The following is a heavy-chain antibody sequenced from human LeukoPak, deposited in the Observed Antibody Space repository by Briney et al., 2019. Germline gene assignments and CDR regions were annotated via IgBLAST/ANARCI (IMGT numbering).Heavy chain of an antibody. CDR1: GGSISSYY. V-gene: IGHV4-4*07. CDR3: ARDLESDIVVVGRRNWFDP. Sequence: SETLSLTCTVSGGSISSYYWSWIRQPAGKGLEWIGRIYTSGSTNYNPSLKSRVTMSVDTSKNQFSLKLSSVTAADTAVYYCARDLESDIVVVGRRNWFDPWGQGTLVTVSS. CDR2: IYTSGST. J-gene: IGHJ5*02. D-gene: IGHD2-15*01.